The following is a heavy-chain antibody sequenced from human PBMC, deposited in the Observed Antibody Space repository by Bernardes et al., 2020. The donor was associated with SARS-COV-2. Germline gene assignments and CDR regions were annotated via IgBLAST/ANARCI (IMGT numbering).Heavy chain of an antibody. CDR1: GGSIRTFF. CDR3: VRGRQQLPY. V-gene: IGHV4-59*01. Sequence: SETLSLTCTVSGGSIRTFFWSWIRQPPGKGLECIGYISYSGSTNYNPSLKSRVTISVDTSKNQFSLKLSSVTAADTAVYYCVRGRQQLPYWGQGTLVTVSS. J-gene: IGHJ4*02. CDR2: ISYSGST. D-gene: IGHD6-13*01.